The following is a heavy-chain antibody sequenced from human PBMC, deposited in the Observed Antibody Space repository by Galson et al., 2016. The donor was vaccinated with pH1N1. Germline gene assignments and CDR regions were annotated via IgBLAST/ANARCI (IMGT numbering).Heavy chain of an antibody. CDR3: ARGLAVAVTFNFDS. V-gene: IGHV4-61*09. CDR2: IYTSGST. CDR1: GGSISSSSYY. J-gene: IGHJ4*02. D-gene: IGHD6-19*01. Sequence: TLSLTCTVSGGSISSSSYYWSWIRQPAGKGLEWIGYIYTSGSTSYNPSLKSRVTMSVDTPKNQFSLKLTSVNAAATAVHYCARGLAVAVTFNFDSWGQGTLLTVSS.